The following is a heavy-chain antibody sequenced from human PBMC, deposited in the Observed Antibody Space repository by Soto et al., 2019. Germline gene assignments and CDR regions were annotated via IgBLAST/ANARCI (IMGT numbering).Heavy chain of an antibody. CDR1: GFTFSRYA. Sequence: QVQVVESGGGVVQPGRSLILSCAASGFTFSRYAIHWFRQAPGKGLEWVAVISRDGSNKYYVDSVKGRFTISRDNSKNTLYLQMNSLRDEDTAVYYCARSRNSAVADSFDFWGQGTLVTVSS. CDR2: ISRDGSNK. J-gene: IGHJ4*02. CDR3: ARSRNSAVADSFDF. D-gene: IGHD3-10*01. V-gene: IGHV3-30*04.